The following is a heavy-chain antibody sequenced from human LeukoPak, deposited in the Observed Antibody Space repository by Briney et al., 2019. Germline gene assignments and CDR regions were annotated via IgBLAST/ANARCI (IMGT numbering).Heavy chain of an antibody. CDR1: GGSISSGGYY. J-gene: IGHJ3*02. Sequence: SETLSLTCTVSGGSISSGGYYWSWIRQHPGKGLEWIGYIYYSGSTYYNPSLKSRVTISVDTSKNQFSLKLCSVTAADTAVYYCAQTDLPHVLRYFGWTGVAFDIWGQGTMVTVSS. D-gene: IGHD3-9*01. CDR2: IYYSGST. V-gene: IGHV4-31*03. CDR3: AQTDLPHVLRYFGWTGVAFDI.